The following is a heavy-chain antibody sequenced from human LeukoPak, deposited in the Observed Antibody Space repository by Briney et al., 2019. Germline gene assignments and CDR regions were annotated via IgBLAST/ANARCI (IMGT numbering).Heavy chain of an antibody. Sequence: SETLSLTCTVSGGSISSYYWSWIRQPPGKGLEWIGYIYYSGSTNYNPSLKSRVTISVDTSKNQFSLKLSSVTAADTAVHYCARIYCSSTSCYDHWDAFDIWGQGTMVTVSS. CDR3: ARIYCSSTSCYDHWDAFDI. V-gene: IGHV4-59*01. D-gene: IGHD2-2*01. CDR2: IYYSGST. J-gene: IGHJ3*02. CDR1: GGSISSYY.